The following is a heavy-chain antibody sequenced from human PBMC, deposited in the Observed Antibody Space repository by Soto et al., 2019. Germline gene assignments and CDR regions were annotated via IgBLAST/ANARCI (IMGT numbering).Heavy chain of an antibody. CDR3: AKGFGEQWLVLPYFDY. D-gene: IGHD6-19*01. Sequence: GGSLRLSCAASGFTFSSYGMHWVRQAPGKGLEWVAVISYDGSNKYYADSVKGRFTISRDNSKNTLYLQMNSLRAEDTAVYYCAKGFGEQWLVLPYFDYWGQGTLVTVSS. J-gene: IGHJ4*02. V-gene: IGHV3-30*18. CDR2: ISYDGSNK. CDR1: GFTFSSYG.